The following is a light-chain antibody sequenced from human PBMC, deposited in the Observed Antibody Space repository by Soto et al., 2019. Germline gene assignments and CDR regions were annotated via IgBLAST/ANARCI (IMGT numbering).Light chain of an antibody. Sequence: EIVLTQSPGTLSLSPGERATLSCRASQRVDSTYLAWYQQKPGQAPRLLIYDASNRATGVPARFTGSGSGTDFTLTISSLEPEDFAVYYCQLRTDWPLFGPGTKVDIK. CDR1: QRVDSTY. J-gene: IGKJ3*01. V-gene: IGKV3-11*01. CDR3: QLRTDWPL. CDR2: DAS.